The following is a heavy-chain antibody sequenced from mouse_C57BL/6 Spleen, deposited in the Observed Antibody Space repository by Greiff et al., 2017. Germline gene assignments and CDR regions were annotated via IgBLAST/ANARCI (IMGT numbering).Heavy chain of an antibody. CDR3: AFMDFDV. CDR2: IDPSDSYT. J-gene: IGHJ1*03. Sequence: QVQLQQPGAELVMPGASVKLSCKASGYTFTSYWMHWVKQRPGQGLEWIGEIDPSDSYTNYNQKFKGKSTLTVDKSSSTAYMQLSSLTSEDSAVYYCAFMDFDVWGTGTTGTVSS. V-gene: IGHV1-69*01. D-gene: IGHD1-2*01. CDR1: GYTFTSYW.